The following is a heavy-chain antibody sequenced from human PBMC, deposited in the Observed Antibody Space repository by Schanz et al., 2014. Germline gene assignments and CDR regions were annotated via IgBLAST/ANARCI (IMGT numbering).Heavy chain of an antibody. J-gene: IGHJ4*02. CDR2: IVPIAGIT. V-gene: IGHV1-69*09. CDR1: GGTFSSYT. D-gene: IGHD4-17*01. CDR3: ARGYGDSPTDF. Sequence: QVQLVQSGAEVKKPGSSMKVSCTASGGTFSSYTISWIRQAPGQGLEWMGRIVPIAGITNYAQRFQGRVTITADKSSDTAYMELSSLRSEDTAVYYCARGYGDSPTDFWGQGTLVTVSS.